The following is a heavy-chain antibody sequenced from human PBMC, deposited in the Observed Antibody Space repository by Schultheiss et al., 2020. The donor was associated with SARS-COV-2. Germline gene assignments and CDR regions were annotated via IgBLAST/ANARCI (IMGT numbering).Heavy chain of an antibody. V-gene: IGHV3-47*02. J-gene: IGHJ6*02. CDR3: AKVAQYSSSWYTDYYYYYGMDV. D-gene: IGHD6-13*01. Sequence: GGSLRLSCAASGFAFSSYVLHWVRRAPGKGPEWVSAIGTGGDTYYAGSVKGRFTISCDNAKNSLSLQMNSLRAEDTAVYYCAKVAQYSSSWYTDYYYYYGMDVWGQGTTVTVSS. CDR2: IGTGGDT. CDR1: GFAFSSYV.